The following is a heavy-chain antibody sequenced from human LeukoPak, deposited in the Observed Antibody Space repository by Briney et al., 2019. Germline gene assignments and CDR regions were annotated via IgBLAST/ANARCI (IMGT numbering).Heavy chain of an antibody. CDR3: AKDMTTVTRSAFDI. CDR1: GFTFSNYW. CDR2: INYDGST. V-gene: IGHV3-74*01. Sequence: PGGSLRLSCAASGFTFSNYWMHWFRQAPGKGLVWVSRINYDGSTNYADSVKGRFTISRDNSKNTLYLQMNSLRAEDTAVYYCAKDMTTVTRSAFDIWGQGTMVTVSS. J-gene: IGHJ3*02. D-gene: IGHD4-17*01.